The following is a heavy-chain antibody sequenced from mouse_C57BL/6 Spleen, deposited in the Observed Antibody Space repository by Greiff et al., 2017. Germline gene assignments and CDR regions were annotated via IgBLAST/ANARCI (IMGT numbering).Heavy chain of an antibody. Sequence: QVQLQQSGAELVRPGASVKLSCKASGYTFTDYYINWVKQRPGQGLEWISRIYPGSGNTYYNEKFKGKATLTAEKSSSPAYMQLSSLTSEDSAVYFCARCYYDAMDYWGQGTSVTVSS. D-gene: IGHD2-12*01. J-gene: IGHJ4*01. CDR3: ARCYYDAMDY. V-gene: IGHV1-76*01. CDR1: GYTFTDYY. CDR2: IYPGSGNT.